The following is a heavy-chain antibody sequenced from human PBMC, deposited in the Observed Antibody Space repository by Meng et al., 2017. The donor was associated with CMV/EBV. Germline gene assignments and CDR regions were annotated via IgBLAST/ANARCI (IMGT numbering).Heavy chain of an antibody. J-gene: IGHJ6*02. CDR1: GFTFSSYA. V-gene: IGHV3-30-3*01. CDR3: ARDGPAREQWLVQVGDYYYGMDV. D-gene: IGHD6-19*01. CDR2: ISYDGSNK. Sequence: SLKISCAASGFTFSSYAMHWVRQAPGKGLEWVAVISYDGSNKYYADSVKGRFTISRDNSKNTLYLQMNSLRAEDTAVYYCARDGPAREQWLVQVGDYYYGMDVWGQGTTVTVSS.